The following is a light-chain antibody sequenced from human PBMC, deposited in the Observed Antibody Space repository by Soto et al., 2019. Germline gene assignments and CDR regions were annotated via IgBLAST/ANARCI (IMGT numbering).Light chain of an antibody. J-gene: IGLJ2*01. CDR3: SSHTSSTALVV. V-gene: IGLV2-18*02. Sequence: QSALTQPPSVSGSPGQSVTISCIGTNSDVGSYDRVSWYQQPPGTAPKLMIYEVSRRPSGVPDRFSGSKSGNTASLTISGRQDEDEADYYCSSHTSSTALVVFGGGTKLTVL. CDR1: NSDVGSYDR. CDR2: EVS.